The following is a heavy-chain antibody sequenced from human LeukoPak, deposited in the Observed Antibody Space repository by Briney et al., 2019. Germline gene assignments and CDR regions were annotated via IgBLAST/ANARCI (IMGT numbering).Heavy chain of an antibody. CDR2: INPNSGGT. CDR3: ARLDFGGNWFDP. V-gene: IGHV1-2*02. CDR1: GYIFTGYY. J-gene: IGHJ5*02. D-gene: IGHD3-10*01. Sequence: ASVKVSCKASGYIFTGYYMHWVRQAPGQGLEWMGWINPNSGGTNYAQKFQGRVTMTRGTSISTAYMELSRLRSDDTAVYYCARLDFGGNWFDPWGQGTLVTVSS.